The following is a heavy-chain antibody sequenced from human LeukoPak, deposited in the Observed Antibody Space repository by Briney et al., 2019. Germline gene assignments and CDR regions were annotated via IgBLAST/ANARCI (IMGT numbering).Heavy chain of an antibody. V-gene: IGHV3-7*01. J-gene: IGHJ6*02. CDR3: ASNWNYVRGYGMDV. CDR2: IKQEGSEK. D-gene: IGHD1-7*01. Sequence: PGGSLRLSRAASGFTFSSHLMRWGRQTPGKGLEGVANIKQEGSEKQSVYSVKGRFTISRDNAKNSLYLQMSSLRAEDTAVYYCASNWNYVRGYGMDVWGQGTTVTVSS. CDR1: GFTFSSHL.